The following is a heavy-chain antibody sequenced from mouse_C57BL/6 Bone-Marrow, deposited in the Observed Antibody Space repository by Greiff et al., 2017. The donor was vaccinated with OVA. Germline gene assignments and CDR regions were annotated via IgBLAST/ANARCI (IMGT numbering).Heavy chain of an antibody. J-gene: IGHJ4*01. CDR3: ASYRGAMDY. Sequence: VQLKESGPELVKPGASVKMSCKASGYTFTDYNMHWVKQSHGKSLEWIGYINPNNGGTSYNQKFKGKATLTVNKSSSTAYMELRSLTSEDSAVYYCASYRGAMDYWGQGTSVTVSS. V-gene: IGHV1-22*01. CDR1: GYTFTDYN. CDR2: INPNNGGT.